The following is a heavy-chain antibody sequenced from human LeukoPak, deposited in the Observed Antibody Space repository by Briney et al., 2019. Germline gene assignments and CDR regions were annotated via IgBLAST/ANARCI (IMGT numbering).Heavy chain of an antibody. CDR3: ARDRGYCSSTSCYFGGGYFDY. J-gene: IGHJ4*02. V-gene: IGHV3-21*01. CDR1: GFTFSSYS. Sequence: GGSLRLSCAASGFTFSSYSMNWVRQAPGKGLEWVSSISSSSSYIYYADSVKGRFTISRDNAKNSLYLQMNSLRAGDTAVYYCARDRGYCSSTSCYFGGGYFDYWGQGTLVTVSS. CDR2: ISSSSSYI. D-gene: IGHD2-2*01.